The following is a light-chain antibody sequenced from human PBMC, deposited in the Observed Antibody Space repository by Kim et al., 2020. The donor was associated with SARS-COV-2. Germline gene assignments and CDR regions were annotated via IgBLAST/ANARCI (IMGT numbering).Light chain of an antibody. J-gene: IGLJ3*02. CDR1: SSNIGGNY. CDR3: AAWDDILSGWL. V-gene: IGLV1-47*01. CDR2: RNN. Sequence: GVAISCSGDSSNIGGNYVYWYQQLPGTAPKLLISRNNQRPSEVPDRFSGSKSGTSASLAISGLRSEDEAEYSCAAWDDILSGWLFGGGTQLTVL.